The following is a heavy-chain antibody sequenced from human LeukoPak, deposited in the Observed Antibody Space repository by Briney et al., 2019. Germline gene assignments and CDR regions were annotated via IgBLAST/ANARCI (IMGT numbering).Heavy chain of an antibody. CDR1: GGSISSSSYY. CDR2: IYYSGST. D-gene: IGHD3-10*01. Sequence: PSETLSLTCTVSGGSISSSSYYWGWIRQPPGKGLEWIGSIYYSGSTYYNPSLKSRVTISVDTSKNQFSLKLSSVTAADTAVYYCARDQGYYGSGPRVDPWGQGTLVTVSS. V-gene: IGHV4-39*07. J-gene: IGHJ5*02. CDR3: ARDQGYYGSGPRVDP.